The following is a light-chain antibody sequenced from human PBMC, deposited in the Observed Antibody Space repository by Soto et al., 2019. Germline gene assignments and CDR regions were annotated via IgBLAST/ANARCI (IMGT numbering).Light chain of an antibody. CDR3: QQFGGSPPRT. V-gene: IGKV3-15*01. J-gene: IGKJ1*01. Sequence: EKVMTQSPATLSVSPGERVTLSCRASESVSSNLAWYHQRPGQAPRLLIYGASTRATGIPARFSGSGSGTEFTLTISSLQSEDFAVYYCQQFGGSPPRTFGQGTKVEI. CDR2: GAS. CDR1: ESVSSN.